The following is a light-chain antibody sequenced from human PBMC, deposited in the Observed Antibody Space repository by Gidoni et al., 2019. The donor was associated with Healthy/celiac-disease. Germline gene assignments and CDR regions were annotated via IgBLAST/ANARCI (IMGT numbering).Light chain of an antibody. J-gene: IGLJ1*01. V-gene: IGLV2-14*03. CDR1: SSDLGGYNY. CDR3: SSYTSSSTVYV. CDR2: DVS. Sequence: QSALTHPAPVSGSPGQSITISCTGTSSDLGGYNYVSWYQQHPGKAPKLMIYDVSNRPSGVSNRFSGSKSGNTASLTISGLQAEDEADYYCSSYTSSSTVYVFGTGTKVTVL.